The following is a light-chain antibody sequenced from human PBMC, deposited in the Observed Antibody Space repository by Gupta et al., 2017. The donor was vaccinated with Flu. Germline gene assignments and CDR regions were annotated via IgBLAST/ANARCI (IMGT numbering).Light chain of an antibody. CDR3: SSYAGSYFYYV. CDR1: SSDVGGYNL. Sequence: SSDVGGYNLVSWYQQHPGKAPKLMIYEVTKRPSGVPNRFSGSKSGNTASLTVSGLQAEDEADYYCSSYAGSYFYYVFGTGTKVTVL. V-gene: IGLV2-8*01. CDR2: EVT. J-gene: IGLJ1*01.